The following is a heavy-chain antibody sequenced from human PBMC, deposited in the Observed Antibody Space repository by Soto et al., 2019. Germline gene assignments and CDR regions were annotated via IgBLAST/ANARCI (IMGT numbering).Heavy chain of an antibody. V-gene: IGHV3-33*01. D-gene: IGHD6-19*01. CDR3: ARDLEEVGSGWYQYYFDY. CDR1: GFTFSSYG. Sequence: QVQLVESGGGVVQPGRSLRLSCAASGFTFSSYGMHWVRQAPGKGLEWVAVIWYDGSNKYYVDSVKGRFTISRDNSKNTLYLQMNSLRAEDTAVYYCARDLEEVGSGWYQYYFDYWGQGTLVTVSS. CDR2: IWYDGSNK. J-gene: IGHJ4*02.